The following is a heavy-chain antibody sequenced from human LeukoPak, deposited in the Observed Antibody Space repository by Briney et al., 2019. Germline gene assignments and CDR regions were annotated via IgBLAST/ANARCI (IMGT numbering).Heavy chain of an antibody. CDR3: ARDPTRRFDL. Sequence: GGSLRLSCATSGFTFSSYWMTWVRQAPGKGMEWVASIVEDGSETYYLDSVKGRFTFSRDNAKNSLYLQMNSLRGEDTAVYYCARDPTRRFDLWGQGTLVTVYS. CDR2: IVEDGSET. CDR1: GFTFSSYW. V-gene: IGHV3-7*01. J-gene: IGHJ4*02.